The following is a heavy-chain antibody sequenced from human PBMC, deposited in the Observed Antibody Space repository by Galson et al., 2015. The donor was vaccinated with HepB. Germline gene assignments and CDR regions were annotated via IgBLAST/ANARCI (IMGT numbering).Heavy chain of an antibody. V-gene: IGHV3-33*01. CDR2: IWYDGSKK. D-gene: IGHD2/OR15-2a*01. Sequence: SLRLSCAASGFTFSGHGMHWVRQAPGKGLEWVALIWYDGSKKYYADSVKGRFTISRDNSDNTLYLQMNSLRAEDTAMYYCARFVSGLSYDYWGQGTLVTVSS. CDR3: ARFVSGLSYDY. CDR1: GFTFSGHG. J-gene: IGHJ4*02.